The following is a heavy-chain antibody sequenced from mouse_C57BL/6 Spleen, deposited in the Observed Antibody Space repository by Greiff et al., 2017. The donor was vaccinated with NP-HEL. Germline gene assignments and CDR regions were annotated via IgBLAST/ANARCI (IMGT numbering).Heavy chain of an antibody. Sequence: QVQLQQPGAELVRPGSSVKLSCKASGYTFTSYWMDRVKQRPGQGLEWIGNIYPSDSETHYNQKFKDKATLTVDKSSSTAYMQLSSLTSEDSAVYYCARGNYDYDVNWYFDVWGTGTTVTVSS. J-gene: IGHJ1*03. CDR1: GYTFTSYW. D-gene: IGHD2-4*01. V-gene: IGHV1-61*01. CDR2: IYPSDSET. CDR3: ARGNYDYDVNWYFDV.